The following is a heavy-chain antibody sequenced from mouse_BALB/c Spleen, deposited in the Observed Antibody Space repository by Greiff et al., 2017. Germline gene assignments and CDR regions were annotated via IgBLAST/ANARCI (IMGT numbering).Heavy chain of an antibody. J-gene: IGHJ4*01. D-gene: IGHD2-4*01. Sequence: EVKLMESGGGLVQPGGSRKLSCAASGFTFSSFGMHWVRQAPEKGLEWVAYSSSGSSTIYYADTVKGRFTISRDNPKNTLFLQMTSLRSEDTAMYYCARGGDYVGYYYAMDYWGQGTSVTVSS. CDR1: GFTFSSFG. V-gene: IGHV5-17*02. CDR3: ARGGDYVGYYYAMDY. CDR2: SSSGSSTI.